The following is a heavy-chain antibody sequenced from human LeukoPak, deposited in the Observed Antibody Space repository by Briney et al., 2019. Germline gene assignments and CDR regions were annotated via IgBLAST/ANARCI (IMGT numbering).Heavy chain of an antibody. CDR2: INPNSGGT. V-gene: IGHV1-2*02. J-gene: IGHJ4*02. CDR1: GYTFTGYY. CDR3: ARDRDGKAVAANRGDY. Sequence: ASVKVSCKASGYTFTGYYMHWVRQAPGQGLEWVGWINPNSGGTNYAQKFQGRVTMTRDTSISTAYMELSRLRSDDTAVYYCARDRDGKAVAANRGDYWGQGTLVTVSS. D-gene: IGHD6-19*01.